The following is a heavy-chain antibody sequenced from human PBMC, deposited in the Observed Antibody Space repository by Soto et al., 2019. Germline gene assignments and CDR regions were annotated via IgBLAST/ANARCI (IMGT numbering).Heavy chain of an antibody. CDR1: GFTVSSNY. CDR3: ARDRTRRGGGGGITMVRGLLGMDV. D-gene: IGHD3-10*01. V-gene: IGHV3-66*01. CDR2: IYSGGST. J-gene: IGHJ6*03. Sequence: GGSLRLSCAASGFTVSSNYMSWVRQAPGKGLEWVSVIYSGGSTYYADSVKGRFTISRDNSKNTLYLQMNSLRAEDTAVYYCARDRTRRGGGGGITMVRGLLGMDVWGKGTTVTVSS.